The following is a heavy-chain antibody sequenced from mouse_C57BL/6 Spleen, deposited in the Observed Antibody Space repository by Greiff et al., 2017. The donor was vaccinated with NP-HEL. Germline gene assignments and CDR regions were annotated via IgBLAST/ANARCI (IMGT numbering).Heavy chain of an antibody. J-gene: IGHJ1*03. CDR2: IYPGDGDT. Sequence: VKLMESGPELVKPGASVKISCKASGYAFSSSWMNWVKQRPGQGLEWIGRIYPGDGDTNYNGKFKGKATLTADKSSSTAYMQLSSLTSEDSAVYFCARQGSGGYFDVWGTGTTVTVSS. CDR1: GYAFSSSW. CDR3: ARQGSGGYFDV. V-gene: IGHV1-82*01. D-gene: IGHD1-1*01.